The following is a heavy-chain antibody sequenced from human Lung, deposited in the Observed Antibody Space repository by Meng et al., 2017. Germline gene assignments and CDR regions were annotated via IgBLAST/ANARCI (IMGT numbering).Heavy chain of an antibody. Sequence: GESLKISCAASGFTFSSAPMHWVRQALGKAPVCVSRIGSDGCCTIYADSVKGRFTIYRDNAKSTLFLQMNSLRVEDTAIYYCVREGVGWYSPGPYWGQGELVTVSS. D-gene: IGHD6-19*01. CDR3: VREGVGWYSPGPY. CDR1: GFTFSSAP. V-gene: IGHV3-74*01. CDR2: IGSDGCCT. J-gene: IGHJ4*02.